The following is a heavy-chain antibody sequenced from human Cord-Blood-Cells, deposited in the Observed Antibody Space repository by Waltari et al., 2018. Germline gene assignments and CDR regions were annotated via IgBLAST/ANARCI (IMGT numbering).Heavy chain of an antibody. V-gene: IGHV4-34*01. CDR3: ASYCSSTSCHDAFDI. D-gene: IGHD2-2*01. J-gene: IGHJ3*02. CDR2: INHSGST. CDR1: GGSFSGYY. Sequence: QVQLQQWGAGLLKPSETLSLTCAVYGGSFSGYYWSWIRQPPGKGLEWIGEINHSGSTNYNPSLKNRVTISVDTSKNQFSLKLSSVTAADTAVYYCASYCSSTSCHDAFDIWGQGTMVTVSS.